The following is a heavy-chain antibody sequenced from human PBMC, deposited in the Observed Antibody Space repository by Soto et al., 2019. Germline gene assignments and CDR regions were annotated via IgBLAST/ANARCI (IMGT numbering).Heavy chain of an antibody. D-gene: IGHD3-3*01. CDR3: ARVSITTFGVVIPPSFDY. V-gene: IGHV1-18*01. Sequence: ASSEVSCKASGLSFTGYGFTCVRQAPGQLLGWMGWISGYKGNTNYSQKFQGRVTMTTDTSTSTAYMELRSLSSDDTAIYYCARVSITTFGVVIPPSFDYRGQGTLVTGSS. J-gene: IGHJ4*02. CDR2: ISGYKGNT. CDR1: GLSFTGYG.